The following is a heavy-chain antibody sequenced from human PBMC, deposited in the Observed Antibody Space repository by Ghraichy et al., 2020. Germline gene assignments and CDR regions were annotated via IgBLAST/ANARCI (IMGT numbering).Heavy chain of an antibody. Sequence: GGSLRLSCAASGFTFSIYGMHWVRQAPGKGLEWVAVIWSEGSDKYYADSVKGRFTISRDNSKNTLYLQMNSLRAEDTAVYYCAKRVTTVTYGVYGMDVWGQGTTVTVSS. CDR3: AKRVTTVTYGVYGMDV. CDR2: IWSEGSDK. D-gene: IGHD4-11*01. J-gene: IGHJ6*02. CDR1: GFTFSIYG. V-gene: IGHV3-33*06.